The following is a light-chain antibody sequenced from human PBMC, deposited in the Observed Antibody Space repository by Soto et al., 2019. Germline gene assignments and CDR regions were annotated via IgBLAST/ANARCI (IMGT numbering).Light chain of an antibody. J-gene: IGLJ1*01. CDR1: SSDLAIHNY. V-gene: IGLV2-14*01. CDR3: SSYTDSSNYV. Sequence: QSVLTQPASVSGSPGQSITLSCTGTSSDLAIHNYVSWYQQQPGKAPKLMIYQVTNRPSGVSNRFSGSRSGNTASLTISGLQAEDETDYYCSSYTDSSNYVFGTGTKV. CDR2: QVT.